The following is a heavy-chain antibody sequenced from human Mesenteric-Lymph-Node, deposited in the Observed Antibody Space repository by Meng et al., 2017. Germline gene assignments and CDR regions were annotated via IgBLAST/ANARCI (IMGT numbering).Heavy chain of an antibody. CDR1: GFTFSSYA. J-gene: IGHJ4*02. D-gene: IGHD3-22*01. CDR2: ISGSGGST. Sequence: GESLKISCAASGFTFSSYAMSWVRQAPGKGLEWVSAISGSGGSTYYADSVKGRFTISRDNSKNTLYLQMNSLRAEDTAVYYCARDRYYYDSSGVARGYFDYWGQGTLVTVSS. CDR3: ARDRYYYDSSGVARGYFDY. V-gene: IGHV3-23*01.